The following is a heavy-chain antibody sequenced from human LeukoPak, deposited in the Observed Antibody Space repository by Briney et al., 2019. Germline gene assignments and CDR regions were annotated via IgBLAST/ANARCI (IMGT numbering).Heavy chain of an antibody. CDR2: ISSSSSYT. CDR1: GFRFSSYS. D-gene: IGHD6-13*01. Sequence: GGSLRLSCAASGFRFSSYSMNWVRQAPGKGLEWVSYISSSSSYTNYADSVKGRFTISRDNAKNSLYLQMNSLRAEDTAVYYCARVSSIAAAGTYDYWGQGTLVTVSS. J-gene: IGHJ4*02. V-gene: IGHV3-21*05. CDR3: ARVSSIAAAGTYDY.